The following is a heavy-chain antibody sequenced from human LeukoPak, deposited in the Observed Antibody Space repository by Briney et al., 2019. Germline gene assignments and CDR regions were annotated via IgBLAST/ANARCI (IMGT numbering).Heavy chain of an antibody. D-gene: IGHD6-13*01. Sequence: SGTLSLTCTASGGSISSYYWSWIRQPPGKGLEWIGYIYYSGSTNYNPSPKSRVTRPVATSKNQSSLQLSSVTAADTAVYSCARLKAAAGTNGFDPWGQGTLVTVSS. CDR1: GGSISSYY. J-gene: IGHJ5*02. CDR3: ARLKAAAGTNGFDP. CDR2: IYYSGST. V-gene: IGHV4-59*08.